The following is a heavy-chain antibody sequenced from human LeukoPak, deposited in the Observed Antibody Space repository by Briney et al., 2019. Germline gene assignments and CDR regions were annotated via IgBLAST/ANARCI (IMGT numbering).Heavy chain of an antibody. CDR1: GYSITSGYY. CDR3: ARGGGYMFDY. CDR2: IYHSGST. D-gene: IGHD1-26*01. Sequence: SETLSLTCTVSGYSITSGYYWGWIRQPPGKGLEWIGNIYHSGSTYYNPSLKSRVTISVDTSKNQFSLRLNSVTAANTAVYYCARGGGYMFDYWGQGTLVTVSS. V-gene: IGHV4-38-2*02. J-gene: IGHJ4*02.